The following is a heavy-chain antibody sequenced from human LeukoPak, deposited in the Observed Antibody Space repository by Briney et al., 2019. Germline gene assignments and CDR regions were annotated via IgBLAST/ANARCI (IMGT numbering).Heavy chain of an antibody. Sequence: KPSETLSLTCAVCGGSFSGYYWSWIRQPPGKGLEWIGEINHSGSTNYNPSLKSRVTISVDTPKNQFSLKLSSVTAADTAVYCCARGSGYSYGYHYWGQGTLVTVS. CDR3: ARGSGYSYGYHY. D-gene: IGHD5-18*01. J-gene: IGHJ4*02. V-gene: IGHV4-34*01. CDR2: INHSGST. CDR1: GGSFSGYY.